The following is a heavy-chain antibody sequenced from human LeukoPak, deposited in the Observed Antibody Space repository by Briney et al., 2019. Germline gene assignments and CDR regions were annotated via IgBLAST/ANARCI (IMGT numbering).Heavy chain of an antibody. CDR3: ARPRIVGAIDAFDV. J-gene: IGHJ3*01. Sequence: PSETLPLTCTVSGGSMTSSTYYWGWIRQPPGKGLEWIGSIYYNGRTYYNPSLKSRVTISVDTSKNQFSLNLNSVTAADTAVYYCARPRIVGAIDAFDVWGQGTVVSVSS. V-gene: IGHV4-39*01. CDR2: IYYNGRT. D-gene: IGHD1-26*01. CDR1: GGSMTSSTYY.